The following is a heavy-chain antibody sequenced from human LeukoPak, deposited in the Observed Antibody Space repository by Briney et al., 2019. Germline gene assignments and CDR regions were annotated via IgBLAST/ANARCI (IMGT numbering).Heavy chain of an antibody. V-gene: IGHV3-7*03. CDR2: IKKDGSEK. Sequence: GGSLRLSCTASGFIFSGSWMARIRQAPGKGLEWVAIIKKDGSEKYYVDSMKGRFTISRDNAKNSLFLQMNSLRAEDTAIYYCATDTWYSAGHWGQGTLVTVSS. J-gene: IGHJ4*02. CDR3: ATDTWYSAGH. D-gene: IGHD2-15*01. CDR1: GFIFSGSW.